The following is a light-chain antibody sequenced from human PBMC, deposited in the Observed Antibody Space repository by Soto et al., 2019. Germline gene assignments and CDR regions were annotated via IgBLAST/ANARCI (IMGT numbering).Light chain of an antibody. V-gene: IGKV3-11*01. CDR3: QQGSNWPPLT. J-gene: IGKJ4*01. CDR2: EAS. Sequence: EIVLTQSPVTLSLSPGETATLSCRASQSVGTYLAWYQLKSGQAPRLLIYEASKRATGIPARFSGRGSGTYFTLTISSLEPEDFALYYCQQGSNWPPLTFGGGTKVEIK. CDR1: QSVGTY.